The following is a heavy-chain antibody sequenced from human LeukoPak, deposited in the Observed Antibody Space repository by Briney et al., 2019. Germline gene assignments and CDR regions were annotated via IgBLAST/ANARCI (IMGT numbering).Heavy chain of an antibody. D-gene: IGHD4-23*01. CDR3: VRVDDYGGNLHY. Sequence: GSVKDSCKASGYTFTSYGISWVRQPPGQGLEWMGWISAYNGNTNYAQKLQGRVTMTTDTSTSTAYMELRSLRSDDTAVYYCVRVDDYGGNLHYWGQGTLVTVSS. CDR2: ISAYNGNT. J-gene: IGHJ4*02. V-gene: IGHV1-18*01. CDR1: GYTFTSYG.